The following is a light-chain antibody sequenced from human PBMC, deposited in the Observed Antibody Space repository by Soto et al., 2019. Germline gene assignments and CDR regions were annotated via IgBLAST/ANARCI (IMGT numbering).Light chain of an antibody. J-gene: IGKJ4*01. Sequence: EIVLTQSPATLSLSPGERATLSCRASQSVSSYLAWYQQKPGQAPRLLIYDVSNRATGIPARFSGSGSGTDFTLTISSLEPEDFAVYYCQHRGTFGGGTKVEIK. V-gene: IGKV3-11*01. CDR3: QHRGT. CDR2: DVS. CDR1: QSVSSY.